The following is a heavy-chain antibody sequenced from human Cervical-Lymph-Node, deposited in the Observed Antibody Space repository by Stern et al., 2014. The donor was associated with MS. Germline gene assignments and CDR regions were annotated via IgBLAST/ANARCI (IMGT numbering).Heavy chain of an antibody. CDR2: IYYSGES. J-gene: IGHJ6*02. D-gene: IGHD3-16*02. CDR1: GGSIIDSSYY. V-gene: IGHV4-39*01. Sequence: QLQLQESGPGLVKPSATLSLICTVSGGSIIDSSYYWDWIRQPPGKGLEWVGSIYYSGESYYNPSLKSRVTISVDTSKNQFSLELPSVTAADTAIYYCARRGGGYLYVYGMDVWGQGATVTVSS. CDR3: ARRGGGYLYVYGMDV.